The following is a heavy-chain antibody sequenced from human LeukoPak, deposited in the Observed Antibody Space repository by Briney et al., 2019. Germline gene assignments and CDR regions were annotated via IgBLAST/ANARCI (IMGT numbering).Heavy chain of an antibody. J-gene: IGHJ4*02. CDR1: GFTVSSSH. Sequence: PGGSLRLSCAASGFTVSSSHMTWVRQTPGKGLEWVSVTYSGGNTDYADSVKGRFTISRDNSKNTLSLQMNSLRAEDTAVYYCAKGGNCSGGSCYLGLDFWGQGTLVTVSS. D-gene: IGHD2-15*01. CDR3: AKGGNCSGGSCYLGLDF. V-gene: IGHV3-53*01. CDR2: TYSGGNT.